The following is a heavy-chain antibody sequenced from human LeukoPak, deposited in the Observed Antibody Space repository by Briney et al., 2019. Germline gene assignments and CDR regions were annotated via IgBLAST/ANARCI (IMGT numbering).Heavy chain of an antibody. D-gene: IGHD4-17*01. Sequence: ASVKVSCKASGYTFTSYGISWVRQAPGQGLEWMGWINAYNGNTNYAQKLQGRVTMTTDTSTSTAYMELRSLRSDDTAVYYCARDPFAPETTRDCGMDVWGQGTTVTVSS. CDR2: INAYNGNT. CDR1: GYTFTSYG. CDR3: ARDPFAPETTRDCGMDV. V-gene: IGHV1-18*01. J-gene: IGHJ6*02.